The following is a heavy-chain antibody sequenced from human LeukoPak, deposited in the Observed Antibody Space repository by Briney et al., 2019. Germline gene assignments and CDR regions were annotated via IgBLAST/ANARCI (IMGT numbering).Heavy chain of an antibody. J-gene: IGHJ4*02. D-gene: IGHD6-19*01. V-gene: IGHV4-59*01. CDR2: IYYSGST. CDR3: ARAIGIAVAGTGGFDY. CDR1: GGSISSYY. Sequence: SETLSLTCTVSGGSISSYYWSWIRQPPGKGLEWIGYIYYSGSTNYNPSLKSRVTISVDTSKNQFSLKLGSVTAADTAVYYCARAIGIAVAGTGGFDYWGQGTLVTVSS.